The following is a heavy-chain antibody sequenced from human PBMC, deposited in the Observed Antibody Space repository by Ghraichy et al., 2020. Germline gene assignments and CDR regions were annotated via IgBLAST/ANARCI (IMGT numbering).Heavy chain of an antibody. D-gene: IGHD3-22*01. CDR3: ARGTYDSSGYYYWYFDL. V-gene: IGHV4-59*01. J-gene: IGHJ2*01. CDR1: GGSISSYY. Sequence: SETLSLTCTVSGGSISSYYWSWIRQPPGKGLEWIGYIYYSGSTNYNPSLKSRVTISVDTSKNQFSLKLSSVTAADTAVYYCARGTYDSSGYYYWYFDLWGRGTLVTVSS. CDR2: IYYSGST.